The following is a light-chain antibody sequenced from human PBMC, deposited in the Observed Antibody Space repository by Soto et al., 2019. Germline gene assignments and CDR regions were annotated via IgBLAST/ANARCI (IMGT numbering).Light chain of an antibody. Sequence: EIVLTQSPATLSLSPGERATLSCRASQSVPSRDVAWYQQKPGQAPRLLIYGASTRAADVPARFSGGGSGTEFTLTISSLQSEDFAEYHCQQYNNWPQTFGQGTKVDIK. V-gene: IGKV3-15*01. CDR3: QQYNNWPQT. CDR1: QSVPSRD. J-gene: IGKJ1*01. CDR2: GAS.